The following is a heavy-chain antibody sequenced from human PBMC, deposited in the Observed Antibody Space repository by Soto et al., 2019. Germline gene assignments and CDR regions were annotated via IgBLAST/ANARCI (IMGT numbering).Heavy chain of an antibody. J-gene: IGHJ3*02. CDR1: GYSFTSYL. CDR3: AHSPRLTEAFDI. CDR2: IYPGDSDT. Sequence: GEALKISSKFSGYSFTSYLLGWVRQMRGKGLEWMGIIYPGDSDTRYSPSFQGHVTISADKSFTTAYLQWSSLKASDTVMYYCAHSPRLTEAFDIWGQGTMVTVSS. V-gene: IGHV5-51*01.